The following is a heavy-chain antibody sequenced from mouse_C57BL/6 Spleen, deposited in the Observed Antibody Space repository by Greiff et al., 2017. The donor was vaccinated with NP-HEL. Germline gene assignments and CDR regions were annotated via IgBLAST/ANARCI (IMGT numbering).Heavy chain of an antibody. V-gene: IGHV3-1*01. CDR3: ARANDGYWYFDV. J-gene: IGHJ1*03. D-gene: IGHD2-3*01. CDR2: ISYSGST. CDR1: GYSITSGYD. Sequence: EVHLVESGPGMVKPSQSLSLTCTVTGYSITSGYDWHWIRHFPGNKLEWMGYISYSGSTNYNPSLKSRISITHDTSKNHFFLKLNSVTTEDTATYYCARANDGYWYFDVWGTGTTVTVSS.